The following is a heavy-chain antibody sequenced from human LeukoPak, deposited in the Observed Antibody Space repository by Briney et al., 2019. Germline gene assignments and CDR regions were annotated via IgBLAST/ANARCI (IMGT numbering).Heavy chain of an antibody. D-gene: IGHD3-9*01. CDR1: GGSISSGSYY. Sequence: PSQTLSLTCTVSGGSISSGSYYWSWIRQPAGKGLEWIGRIYTSGSTNYNPSLKSRVTISVDTSKNQFSLKLSSVTAADTAVYYCAREGSYDILTGYWWDGGFDYWGQGTLVTVSS. J-gene: IGHJ4*02. CDR2: IYTSGST. V-gene: IGHV4-61*02. CDR3: AREGSYDILTGYWWDGGFDY.